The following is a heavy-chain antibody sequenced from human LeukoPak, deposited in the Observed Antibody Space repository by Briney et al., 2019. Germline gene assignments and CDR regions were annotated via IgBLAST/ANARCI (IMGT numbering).Heavy chain of an antibody. V-gene: IGHV1-2*02. D-gene: IGHD1-26*01. CDR3: ARDPPRVGAPDY. CDR2: INPTSGGT. Sequence: ASLKVSCKASGYNFTAYYIHWVRQAPGQGLEWMGWINPTSGGTKYAQKFQGRVTMTWDTSISTAYMDLTRLRSDDTAVYFCARDPPRVGAPDYWGQGTLLTVSS. J-gene: IGHJ4*02. CDR1: GYNFTAYY.